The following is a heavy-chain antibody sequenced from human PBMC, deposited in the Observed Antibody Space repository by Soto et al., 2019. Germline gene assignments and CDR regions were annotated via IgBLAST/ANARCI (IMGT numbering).Heavy chain of an antibody. D-gene: IGHD3-22*01. J-gene: IGHJ4*02. V-gene: IGHV4-31*03. CDR3: ARDHLMGYYYDSSGFDY. CDR2: IYYSGST. Sequence: SETLSLTCTVSGGSISSGGYYWSWIRQHPGKGLEWIGYIYYSGSTYYNPSLKSRVTISVGTSKNQFSLKLSSVTAADTAVYYCARDHLMGYYYDSSGFDYWGQGTLVTVS. CDR1: GGSISSGGYY.